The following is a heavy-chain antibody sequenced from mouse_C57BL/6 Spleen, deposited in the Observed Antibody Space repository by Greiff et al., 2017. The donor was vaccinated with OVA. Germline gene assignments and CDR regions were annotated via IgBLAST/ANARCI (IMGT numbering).Heavy chain of an antibody. CDR2: INPSSGYT. J-gene: IGHJ3*01. CDR3: ARDLTGTGTWFAY. V-gene: IGHV1-4*01. D-gene: IGHD4-1*01. CDR1: GYTFTSYT. Sequence: QVQLQQSGAELARPGASVKMSCKASGYTFTSYTMHWVKQRPGQGLEWIGYINPSSGYTKYNQKFKDKATLTADKSSSTAYMQLSSLTSEDSAVYYCARDLTGTGTWFAYWGQGTLVTVSA.